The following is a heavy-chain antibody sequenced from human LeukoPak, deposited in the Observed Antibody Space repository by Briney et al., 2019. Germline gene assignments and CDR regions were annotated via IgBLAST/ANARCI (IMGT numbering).Heavy chain of an antibody. V-gene: IGHV1-69*13. Sequence: SVKVSCKASGGTFSSYAISWVRQAPGQGLEWMGGIIPIFGTANYAQKFQGRVTITADESTSTAYMELSSLRSEDTAVYYCARGLSGYDWGWGSDYWGQGTLVIVSS. CDR3: ARGLSGYDWGWGSDY. D-gene: IGHD5-12*01. J-gene: IGHJ4*02. CDR1: GGTFSSYA. CDR2: IIPIFGTA.